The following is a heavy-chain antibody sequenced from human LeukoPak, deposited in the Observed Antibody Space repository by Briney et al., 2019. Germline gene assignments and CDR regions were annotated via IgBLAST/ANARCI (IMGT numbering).Heavy chain of an antibody. CDR2: ISSSSSYI. V-gene: IGHV3-21*01. Sequence: PGGSLRLSCAASGFTFSSYSMNWVRQAPGKGLEWVSSISSSSSYIYYADSVKGRFTISRDNAKNSLYLQMNSLRAEDTAVYYCARGEASVDDSSGCYLPDYWGQGTLVTVSS. J-gene: IGHJ4*02. D-gene: IGHD3-22*01. CDR1: GFTFSSYS. CDR3: ARGEASVDDSSGCYLPDY.